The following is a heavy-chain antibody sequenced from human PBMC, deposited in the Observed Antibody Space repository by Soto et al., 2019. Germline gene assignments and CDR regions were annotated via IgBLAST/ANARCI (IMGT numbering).Heavy chain of an antibody. Sequence: GGSLRLSCAASGFTFSNYAMSWVRQAPGKGLEWVSGISASGHTAYYADSVKGRFTISRDNSRNTLFLQVNGLRAEDTAVYYCAQTYCTSTTCYSHSLLGVWGQGTTVIVSS. D-gene: IGHD2-2*01. CDR3: AQTYCTSTTCYSHSLLGV. CDR1: GFTFSNYA. CDR2: ISASGHTA. J-gene: IGHJ6*02. V-gene: IGHV3-23*01.